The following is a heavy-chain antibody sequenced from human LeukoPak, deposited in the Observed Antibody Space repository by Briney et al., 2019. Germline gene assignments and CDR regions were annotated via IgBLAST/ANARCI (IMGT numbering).Heavy chain of an antibody. D-gene: IGHD3-10*01. CDR3: AKDTTFFITMVRGVNLY. J-gene: IGHJ4*02. CDR2: ISGSGGST. Sequence: PGGSLRLSCAASGFTFSSYAMSWVRQAPGKGLEWVSAISGSGGSTYYADSVKGRFTIYRDNSKNTLYLQMNSLRAEDTAVYYCAKDTTFFITMVRGVNLYWGQGTLVTVSS. V-gene: IGHV3-23*01. CDR1: GFTFSSYA.